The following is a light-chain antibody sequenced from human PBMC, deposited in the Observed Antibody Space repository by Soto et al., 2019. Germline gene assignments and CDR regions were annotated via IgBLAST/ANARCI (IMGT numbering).Light chain of an antibody. CDR3: SSDAGNYNYV. J-gene: IGLJ1*01. V-gene: IGLV2-8*01. CDR1: SSDVGGYDH. Sequence: QSVLTQPPSASGSPGQSVTIPCTGTSSDVGGYDHVSWYQQHPGKAPKLMIYEVTKRPAWVPDRFSGSKSGNTASLTVSGLQAEDEADYFCSSDAGNYNYVFGTGTKVTVL. CDR2: EVT.